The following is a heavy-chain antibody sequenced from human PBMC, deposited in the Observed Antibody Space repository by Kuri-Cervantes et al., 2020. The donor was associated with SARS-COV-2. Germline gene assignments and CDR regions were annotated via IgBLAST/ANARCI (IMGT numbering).Heavy chain of an antibody. Sequence: SETLSLTCTVSGGSISSGDYYWSWIRQPPGKGLEWIGYIYYSGSTYYNPSLKSRVTISVDTSKNQFSLKLSSVTAADTAVYYCARQSGWDAFDIWGQGAMVTVSS. CDR2: IYYSGST. J-gene: IGHJ3*02. CDR1: GGSISSGDYY. V-gene: IGHV4-30-4*08. CDR3: ARQSGWDAFDI. D-gene: IGHD3-10*01.